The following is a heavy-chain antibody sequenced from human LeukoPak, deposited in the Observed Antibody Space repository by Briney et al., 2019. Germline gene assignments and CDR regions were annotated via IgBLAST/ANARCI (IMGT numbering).Heavy chain of an antibody. Sequence: SETLSLTCTVSGGSISSYYWIWIRQPPGKGLEWIGYIYYSGSTNYNPSLKSRVTMSVDTSKIQFSLNLTSVTAADTAMYYCTRGPRMVAMNGYAFDIWGPGTTVIVSS. CDR3: TRGPRMVAMNGYAFDI. D-gene: IGHD2-2*01. CDR2: IYYSGST. CDR1: GGSISSYY. V-gene: IGHV4-59*12. J-gene: IGHJ3*02.